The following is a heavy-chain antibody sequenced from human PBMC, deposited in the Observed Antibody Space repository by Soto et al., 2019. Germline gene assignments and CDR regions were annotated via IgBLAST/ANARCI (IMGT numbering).Heavy chain of an antibody. D-gene: IGHD3-22*01. CDR2: IIPIFGTA. J-gene: IGHJ6*02. CDR3: ARGYDSSGYLGYYYGMDV. CDR1: GGTFSSYA. Sequence: SVKVSCKASGGTFSSYAISWVRRAPGEGLEWMGGIIPIFGTANYAQKFQGRVTITADESTSTAYMELSSLRSEDTAVYYCARGYDSSGYLGYYYGMDVWGQGTTVTVSS. V-gene: IGHV1-69*13.